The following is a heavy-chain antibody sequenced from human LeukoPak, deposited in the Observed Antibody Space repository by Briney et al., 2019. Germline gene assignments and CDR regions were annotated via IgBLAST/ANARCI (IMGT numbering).Heavy chain of an antibody. Sequence: SVKVSCKASGGTFSSYAISWVRQAPGQGLEWMGGIIPIFGTANYAQKFQGRVTITTDESTSTAYMELSSLRSEDTAVYYCAREGYYGSGSYRASEYYYDSSGYWPDWGQGTLVTVSS. J-gene: IGHJ4*02. V-gene: IGHV1-69*05. CDR3: AREGYYGSGSYRASEYYYDSSGYWPD. CDR1: GGTFSSYA. D-gene: IGHD3-22*01. CDR2: IIPIFGTA.